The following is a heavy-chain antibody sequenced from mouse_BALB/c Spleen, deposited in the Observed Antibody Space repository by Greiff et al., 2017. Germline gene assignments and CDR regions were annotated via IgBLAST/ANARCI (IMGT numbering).Heavy chain of an antibody. Sequence: QVQLKQSAAELARPGASVKMSCKASGYTFTSYTMHWVKQRPGQGLEWIGYINPSSGYTEYNQKFKDKTTLTADKSSSTAYMQLSSLTSEDSAVYYCARGGHGAMDYWGQGTSVTVSS. J-gene: IGHJ4*01. V-gene: IGHV1-4*02. CDR2: INPSSGYT. CDR1: GYTFTSYT. CDR3: ARGGHGAMDY.